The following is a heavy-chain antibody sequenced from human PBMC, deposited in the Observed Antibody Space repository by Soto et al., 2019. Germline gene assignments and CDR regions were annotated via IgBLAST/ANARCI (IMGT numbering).Heavy chain of an antibody. CDR2: IYNDGTT. CDR3: ARDSSWQFDY. D-gene: IGHD6-13*01. CDR1: GFTVSNNY. J-gene: IGHJ4*02. Sequence: GGSLRLSCAASGFTVSNNYMTWVRQAPGKGLEWVSVIYNDGTTYYGDSVKGRLTISRDNSKNTLYLQMNSLRPEDTAVYYCARDSSWQFDYWGQGTLVTVSS. V-gene: IGHV3-66*01.